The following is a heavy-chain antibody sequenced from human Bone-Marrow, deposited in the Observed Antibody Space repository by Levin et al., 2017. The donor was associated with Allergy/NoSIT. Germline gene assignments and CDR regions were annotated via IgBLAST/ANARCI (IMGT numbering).Heavy chain of an antibody. J-gene: IGHJ4*02. D-gene: IGHD1-26*01. CDR2: SIPERGGGTI. V-gene: IGHV3-15*01. CDR3: VYIGKAPAILNR. Sequence: PGGSLRLSCEVSGLSFLDAWMGWVRQAAGKGLEWVGRSIPERGGGTINYAAPVRGRFTISRDYSKNTIYLQMDSLTSEDTAQYFWVYIGKAPAILNRWGRGTLVTVSS. CDR1: GLSFLDAW.